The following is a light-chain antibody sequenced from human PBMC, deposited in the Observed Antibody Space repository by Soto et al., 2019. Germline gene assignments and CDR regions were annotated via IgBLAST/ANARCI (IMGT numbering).Light chain of an antibody. Sequence: ESVLTQSPGTLSLSPGERATLSCRASQSVSSSYLAWYQQKPGQAPRLLIYGTSSRATGIPDRFSGSGSGTDFTLTISRLEPEDFTVYYCQQYGSSRAFGQETKVDIK. CDR1: QSVSSSY. V-gene: IGKV3-20*01. CDR3: QQYGSSRA. CDR2: GTS. J-gene: IGKJ1*01.